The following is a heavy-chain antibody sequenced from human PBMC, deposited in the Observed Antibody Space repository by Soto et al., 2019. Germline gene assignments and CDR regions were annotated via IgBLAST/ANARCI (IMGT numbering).Heavy chain of an antibody. CDR2: IYYSGST. CDR3: ARHSLVVVANNWFDP. V-gene: IGHV4-39*01. Sequence: QLQLQESGPGLVKPSETLSLTCTVSGGSISSSSYYWGWIRQPPGKGLEWIGSIYYSGSTYYNPSLKSRVTISVDTSKNQFSLKLSSVTAADTAVYYCARHSLVVVANNWFDPWGQGTLVTVSS. D-gene: IGHD2-15*01. CDR1: GGSISSSSYY. J-gene: IGHJ5*02.